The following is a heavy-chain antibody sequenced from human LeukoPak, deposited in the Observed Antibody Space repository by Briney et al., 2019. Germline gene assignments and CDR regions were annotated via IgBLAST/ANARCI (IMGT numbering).Heavy chain of an antibody. D-gene: IGHD4-17*01. CDR1: GGSISSSSYY. CDR3: ARDLSTGAADY. V-gene: IGHV4-39*07. CDR2: IYYSGST. Sequence: PSETLSLTCTVSGGSISSSSYYWGWIRQPPGKGLEWIGSIYYSGSTYYNPSLKSRVTISVDTSKNLFSLKLSSVTAADTAVYYCARDLSTGAADYWGQGTLVTVSS. J-gene: IGHJ4*02.